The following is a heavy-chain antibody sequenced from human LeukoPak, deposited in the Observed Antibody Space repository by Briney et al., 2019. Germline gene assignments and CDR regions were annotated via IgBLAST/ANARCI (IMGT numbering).Heavy chain of an antibody. CDR2: IYYSGST. CDR3: ARDAPRGWFDP. J-gene: IGHJ5*02. Sequence: SETLSLTCTVSGGSISSYYWSWIRQPPGKGLEWIGYIYYSGSTNYNPSLKSRVTISVDMSKNQFSLKLSSVTAADTAVYYCARDAPRGWFDPWGQGTLVTVSS. CDR1: GGSISSYY. V-gene: IGHV4-59*01.